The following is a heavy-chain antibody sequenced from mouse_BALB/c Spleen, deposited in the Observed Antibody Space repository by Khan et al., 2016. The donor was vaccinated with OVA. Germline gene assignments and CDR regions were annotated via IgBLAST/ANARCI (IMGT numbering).Heavy chain of an antibody. CDR3: ASYYWDVFAY. Sequence: VQLKQSGAELVKPGASVKLSCTASGFNIKDTYMHWVKQRPEQGLEWIGRIDPANGNTKYDPKFQGKATITADTSSNTAYLQLGSLTYEDTAVYESASYYWDVFAYWGQGTLVTVSA. CDR1: GFNIKDTY. J-gene: IGHJ3*01. CDR2: IDPANGNT. D-gene: IGHD4-1*01. V-gene: IGHV14-3*02.